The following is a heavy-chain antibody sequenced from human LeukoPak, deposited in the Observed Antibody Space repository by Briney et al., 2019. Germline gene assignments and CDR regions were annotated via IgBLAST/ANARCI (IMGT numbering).Heavy chain of an antibody. D-gene: IGHD3-3*01. CDR3: AREGVLRFLEWYPRGAFDI. V-gene: IGHV1-2*02. J-gene: IGHJ3*02. CDR1: GYTFTGYY. CDR2: INPNSGGT. Sequence: ASVKVSCKASGYTFTGYYMHWVRQAPGQGLEWMGWINPNSGGTNYAQKFQGRVTMTRDTSISTAYMELSRLRSDDTAVYHCAREGVLRFLEWYPRGAFDIWGQGTMVTVSS.